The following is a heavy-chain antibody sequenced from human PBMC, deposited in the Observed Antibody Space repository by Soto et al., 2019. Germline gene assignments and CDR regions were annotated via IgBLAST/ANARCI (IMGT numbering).Heavy chain of an antibody. CDR3: AKEYGSTWIDH. D-gene: IGHD6-13*01. J-gene: IGHJ4*02. Sequence: GGSLRLSCAASGFTFSTYGMHWVRQAPGKGLEWVAAMSYDGTKQYYVDSVKGRFTISRDNSRNTLFLQLNSLRDEDTAVYYCAKEYGSTWIDHWGQGT. V-gene: IGHV3-30*18. CDR1: GFTFSTYG. CDR2: MSYDGTKQ.